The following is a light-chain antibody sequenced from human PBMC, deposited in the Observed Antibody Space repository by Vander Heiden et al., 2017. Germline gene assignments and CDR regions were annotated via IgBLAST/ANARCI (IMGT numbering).Light chain of an antibody. V-gene: IGLV2-23*02. J-gene: IGLJ3*02. CDR3: CSFAGGYILGV. Sequence: QSALTQPASVSGSPGQSITISCTGTSSDVGRYNLVSWYQQHPGRAPKLIIYEVTKRPSGISNRFSGSKSGNTASLTISGLQADDEAEYCCCSFAGGYILGVFGGGTRLTVL. CDR1: SSDVGRYNL. CDR2: EVT.